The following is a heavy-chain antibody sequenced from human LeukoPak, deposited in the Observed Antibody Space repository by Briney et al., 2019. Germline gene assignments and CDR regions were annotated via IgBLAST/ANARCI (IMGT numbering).Heavy chain of an antibody. CDR2: ISYDGSNK. V-gene: IGHV3-30*01. J-gene: IGHJ6*03. CDR1: GFTFSSYA. Sequence: GGSLRLSCAASGFTFSSYAMHWVRQAPGKGLEWVAVISYDGSNKYYADSVKGRFTISRDNSKNTLYLQMNSLRAEDTAVYYCARPRGEVYYYYMDVWSKGTTVTVSS. D-gene: IGHD3-16*01. CDR3: ARPRGEVYYYYMDV.